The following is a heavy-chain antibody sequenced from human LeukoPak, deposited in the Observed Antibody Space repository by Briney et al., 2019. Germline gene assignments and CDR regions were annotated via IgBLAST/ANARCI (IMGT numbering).Heavy chain of an antibody. Sequence: GSVRVSCKASGYTFTSYYMHWVRQAPGKGLEWMGIINNSGGSTSYAQKFQGRVTMTKDTSTSTVYMELSSLRSEDTAVYYCARDFYYDSSGYLDYWGQGTLVTVSS. V-gene: IGHV1-46*01. CDR3: ARDFYYDSSGYLDY. D-gene: IGHD3-22*01. CDR2: INNSGGST. CDR1: GYTFTSYY. J-gene: IGHJ4*02.